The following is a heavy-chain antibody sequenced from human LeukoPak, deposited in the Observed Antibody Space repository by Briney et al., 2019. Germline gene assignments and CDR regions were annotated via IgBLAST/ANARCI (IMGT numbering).Heavy chain of an antibody. J-gene: IGHJ4*02. D-gene: IGHD3-10*01. CDR2: ISAYNGNT. CDR3: ARDSGLWWGFGELPNDY. CDR1: GYTFTSYG. Sequence: GASVKVSCKASGYTFTSYGISWVRQAPGQGLEWMGWISAYNGNTNYAQKLQGRVTMTTDTSTSTAYMELRSLRSDDTAVYYCARDSGLWWGFGELPNDYWGQGTLVTVSS. V-gene: IGHV1-18*01.